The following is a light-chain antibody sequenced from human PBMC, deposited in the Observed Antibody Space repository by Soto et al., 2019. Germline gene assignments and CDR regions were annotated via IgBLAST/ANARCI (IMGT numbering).Light chain of an antibody. V-gene: IGKV1-9*01. J-gene: IGKJ3*01. CDR2: AAS. Sequence: DIQLIQSPSFLSASVGDRVTITCRASQGISSYLAWYQQKPGKAPKLLIYAASTLQSGVPSRFSGSGSGTECTLTISSLQPEDFATYYCQQLNSYPLTFGPGAKVDIK. CDR1: QGISSY. CDR3: QQLNSYPLT.